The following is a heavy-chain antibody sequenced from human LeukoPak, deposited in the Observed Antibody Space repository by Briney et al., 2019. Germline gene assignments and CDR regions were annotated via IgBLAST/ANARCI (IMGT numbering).Heavy chain of an antibody. CDR3: ARFSGYGDLWWFDP. V-gene: IGHV3-21*01. CDR2: ISSSSSYI. J-gene: IGHJ5*02. D-gene: IGHD4-17*01. Sequence: PGRSLRLSCAASGFTFSSYSMNCVRQAPGKGLEWVSSISSSSSYIYYADSVKGRFTISRDNAKNSLYLQMNSLRAEDTAVYYCARFSGYGDLWWFDPWGQGTLVTVSS. CDR1: GFTFSSYS.